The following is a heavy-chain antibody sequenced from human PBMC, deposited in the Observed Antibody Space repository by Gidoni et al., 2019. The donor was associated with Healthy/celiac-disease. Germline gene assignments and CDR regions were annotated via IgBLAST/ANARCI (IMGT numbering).Heavy chain of an antibody. V-gene: IGHV4-61*01. D-gene: IGHD3-16*02. CDR1: GGSVSSGSYY. J-gene: IGHJ6*02. CDR2: IYYSGST. CDR3: ARGQRGYLDYYYGMDV. Sequence: QVQLQESGPGLVKPSETLSLTCTVSGGSVSSGSYYWSWIRQPPGKGLEWIGYIYYSGSTNYNPSLKSRVTISVDTSKNQFSLKLSSVTAADTAVYYCARGQRGYLDYYYGMDVWGQGTTVTVSS.